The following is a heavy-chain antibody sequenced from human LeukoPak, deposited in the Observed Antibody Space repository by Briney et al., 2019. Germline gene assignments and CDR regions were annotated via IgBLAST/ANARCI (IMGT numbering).Heavy chain of an antibody. J-gene: IGHJ4*02. CDR1: GYTFTGYY. D-gene: IGHD2-15*01. CDR3: ARDSDAEEGSDMAGD. Sequence: ASVKVSCKASGYTFTGYYMHWGRQAPGQGLELMGWINPNSGGTNYAQKFQGRVTMTRYTSISTAYIELSRLRSDETAVYYCARDSDAEEGSDMAGDWGQGTLVTVSS. V-gene: IGHV1-2*02. CDR2: INPNSGGT.